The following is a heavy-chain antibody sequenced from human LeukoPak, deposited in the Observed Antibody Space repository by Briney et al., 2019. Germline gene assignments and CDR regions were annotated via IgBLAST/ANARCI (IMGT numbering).Heavy chain of an antibody. CDR3: ARDRDVSTSMIFDY. D-gene: IGHD5-18*01. J-gene: IGHJ4*02. Sequence: PSQTLSLTCTVSGGSISSGGYYWSWIRQHPGKGLEWIGYIYYSGSTYYNPSLKSRVTMSLDTSKNQFSLKLSSVTAADTAVYYCARDRDVSTSMIFDYWGQGTLVTVSS. CDR2: IYYSGST. V-gene: IGHV4-30-4*08. CDR1: GGSISSGGYY.